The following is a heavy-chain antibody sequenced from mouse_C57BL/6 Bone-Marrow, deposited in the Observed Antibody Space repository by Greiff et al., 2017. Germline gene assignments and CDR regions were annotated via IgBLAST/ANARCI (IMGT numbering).Heavy chain of an antibody. CDR3: ALYSPDY. CDR1: GFTFSSYA. J-gene: IGHJ4*01. Sequence: EVKLQESGGGLVKPGGSLKLSCAASGFTFSSYAMSWVRQTPEKRLEWVATISDGGSYTYYPDNVKGRFTISRDNAKNNLYLQMSHLKSEDTAMYYCALYSPDYWGQGTSVTVSS. V-gene: IGHV5-4*03. D-gene: IGHD2-3*01. CDR2: ISDGGSYT.